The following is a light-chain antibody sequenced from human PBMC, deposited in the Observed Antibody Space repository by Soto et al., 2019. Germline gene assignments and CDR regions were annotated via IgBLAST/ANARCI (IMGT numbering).Light chain of an antibody. Sequence: DIQMTQSPSSVSASVGDRVTITCRASQSISSWLAWYQQKPGKAPELLIYAASRLQSGVSSRFSGRGSGTNCTFTISSLKTEDFATDYCQQANSFPLTFGGGTKVVVK. CDR2: AAS. V-gene: IGKV1-12*01. J-gene: IGKJ4*01. CDR3: QQANSFPLT. CDR1: QSISSW.